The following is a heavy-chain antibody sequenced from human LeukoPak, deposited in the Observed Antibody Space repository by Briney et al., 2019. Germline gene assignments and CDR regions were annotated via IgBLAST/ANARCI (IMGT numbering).Heavy chain of an antibody. CDR3: ARAVDYYDSSGYYYGY. V-gene: IGHV4-39*07. CDR1: GGSLGSRSYY. Sequence: SETLSLTCTVSGGSLGSRSYYWGWIRQPPGKGLGWIGSIYYSGSTYYNPSLKSRVTISVDTSKNQFSLKLSSVTAADTAVYYCARAVDYYDSSGYYYGYWGQGTLVTVSS. CDR2: IYYSGST. D-gene: IGHD3-22*01. J-gene: IGHJ4*02.